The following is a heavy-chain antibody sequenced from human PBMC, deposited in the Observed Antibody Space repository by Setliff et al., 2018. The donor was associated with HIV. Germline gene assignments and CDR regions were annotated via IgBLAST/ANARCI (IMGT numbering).Heavy chain of an antibody. CDR1: GGTLRSHG. D-gene: IGHD1-7*01. V-gene: IGHV1-69*04. Sequence: SLKVSCKASGGTLRSHGVTWVRQAPGQGLEWMGTVIPVRDMANYAEKFQGRVTITADRSTSTSYMELRGLRSEDTAVYYCARWGAPITGTLSIYFYYYYGMDVWGQGTTVTVSS. CDR3: ARWGAPITGTLSIYFYYYYGMDV. J-gene: IGHJ6*02. CDR2: VIPVRDMA.